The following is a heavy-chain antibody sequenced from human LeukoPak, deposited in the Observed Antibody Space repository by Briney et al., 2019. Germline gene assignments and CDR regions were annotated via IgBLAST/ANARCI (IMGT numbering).Heavy chain of an antibody. CDR3: ARDLAAADSDY. CDR1: GGTFSSYA. D-gene: IGHD6-13*01. J-gene: IGHJ4*02. Sequence: GSLVKVSCKASGGTFSSYAISWVRQAPGQGLEWMGGIIPILGTANYAQKFQGRVTITADESTSTAYMELSSLRSEDTAVYYCARDLAAADSDYWGQGTLVTVSS. V-gene: IGHV1-69*01. CDR2: IIPILGTA.